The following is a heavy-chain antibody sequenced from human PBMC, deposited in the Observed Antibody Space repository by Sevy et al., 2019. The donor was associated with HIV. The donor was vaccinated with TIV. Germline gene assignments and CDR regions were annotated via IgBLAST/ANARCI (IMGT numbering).Heavy chain of an antibody. Sequence: GGSLRLSCAASGFTFNDYDMSWVRQAPGKGLKWVSAINWNGAGTSYADSVEGRFTVSRDNAKNSLYLQMNTLRVEDTAFYYCAREKFCGGDCYYFDYWGQGILVTVSS. J-gene: IGHJ4*02. V-gene: IGHV3-20*04. CDR1: GFTFNDYD. CDR3: AREKFCGGDCYYFDY. CDR2: INWNGAGT. D-gene: IGHD2-21*02.